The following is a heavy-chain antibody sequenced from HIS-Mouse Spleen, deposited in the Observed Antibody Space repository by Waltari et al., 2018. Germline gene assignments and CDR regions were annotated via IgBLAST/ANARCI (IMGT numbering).Heavy chain of an antibody. Sequence: QVTLRESGPALVKPTQTLTLTCTFSGFPLSTRGMCVSWLRQPQGKALEWLARIDWDDDKYYSTSLKTRLTISKDTSKNQVVLKMTNMDPVDTATYYCARIAEGYSSGWYAFDYWGQGTLVTVSS. D-gene: IGHD6-19*01. CDR2: IDWDDDK. CDR1: GFPLSTRGMC. J-gene: IGHJ4*02. V-gene: IGHV2-70*15. CDR3: ARIAEGYSSGWYAFDY.